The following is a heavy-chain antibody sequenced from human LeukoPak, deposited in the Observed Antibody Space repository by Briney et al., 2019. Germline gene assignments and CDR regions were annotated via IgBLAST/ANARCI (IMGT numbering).Heavy chain of an antibody. CDR2: IYYSGGT. V-gene: IGHV4-59*08. D-gene: IGHD6-13*01. CDR3: ARHRSRYSSSWLDY. Sequence: RSSETLSLTCTVSGGSFSSYYWSWIRQPPGKGLEWIGYIYYSGGTNYNPSLKSRVTISIDTSKNQFSLKLSSVTAADTAVYYCARHRSRYSSSWLDYWGQGTLVTVSS. J-gene: IGHJ4*02. CDR1: GGSFSSYY.